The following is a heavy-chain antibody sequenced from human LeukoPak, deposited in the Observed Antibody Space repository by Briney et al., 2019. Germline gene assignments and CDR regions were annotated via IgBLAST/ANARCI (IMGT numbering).Heavy chain of an antibody. J-gene: IGHJ4*02. CDR3: ARHPTVTPRFDY. CDR1: GGSFSGYY. CDR2: INHSGST. V-gene: IGHV4-34*01. Sequence: PSETLSLTCAVYGGSFSGYYWSWIRQPPGKGLEWIGEINHSGSTNYNPSLKSRVTISVDTSKNQFSLKLSSVTAADTAVYYCARHPTVTPRFDYWGQGTLVTVSS. D-gene: IGHD4-17*01.